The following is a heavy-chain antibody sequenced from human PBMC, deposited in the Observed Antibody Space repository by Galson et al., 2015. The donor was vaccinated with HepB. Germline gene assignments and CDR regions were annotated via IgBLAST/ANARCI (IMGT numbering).Heavy chain of an antibody. CDR2: INPSGGST. D-gene: IGHD2-2*01. CDR1: GYTFTSYY. Sequence: SVKVSCKASGYTFTSYYMHWVRQAPGQGLEWMGIINPSGGSTSYAQKLQGRVTMTRDTSTSTVYMELSSLRSEDTAVYYCARGDIVVVPAAMLVYYYYGMDVWGQGTTVTVSS. V-gene: IGHV1-46*04. CDR3: ARGDIVVVPAAMLVYYYYGMDV. J-gene: IGHJ6*02.